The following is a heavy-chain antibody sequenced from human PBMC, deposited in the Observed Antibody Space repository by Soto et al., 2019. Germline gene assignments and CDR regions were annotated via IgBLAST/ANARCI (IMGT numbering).Heavy chain of an antibody. V-gene: IGHV3-30*03. D-gene: IGHD3-3*01. J-gene: IGHJ6*02. CDR2: MSFDGNHQ. CDR3: ASCERFPRVGVDYYALDV. CDR1: GFTININD. Sequence: QVHLVESGGGVVQPGGSLRLSCAASGFTININDMYWVRQAPGKGLEWVAVMSFDGNHQHYADSVKGRFTISRDNSKNTLSLEMNSLRRDDTAVYYCASCERFPRVGVDYYALDVWGQGTTVIVSS.